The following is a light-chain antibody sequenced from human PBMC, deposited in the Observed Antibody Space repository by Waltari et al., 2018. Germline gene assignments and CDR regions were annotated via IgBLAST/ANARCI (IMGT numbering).Light chain of an antibody. J-gene: IGKJ1*01. CDR2: EAS. Sequence: DIQMTQSPSTLSASEGDRVTITCRASRTIRNRLAWYQQKPGKAPKALLYEASSLESGVPSRFSGSGSGTEFTLTISSLQPDDFATYYCQQYQSYWTFGQGTSVEIK. CDR1: RTIRNR. V-gene: IGKV1-5*03. CDR3: QQYQSYWT.